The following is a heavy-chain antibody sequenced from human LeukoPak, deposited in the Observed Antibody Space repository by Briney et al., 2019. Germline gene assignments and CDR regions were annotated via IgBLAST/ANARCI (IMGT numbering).Heavy chain of an antibody. J-gene: IGHJ4*02. V-gene: IGHV3-64*01. CDR1: GFSLSTCD. CDR3: ARGYCSSTSCTNDY. Sequence: PGGSLRLSCVASGFSLSTCDMYWVRQAPGKGLEYVSAITSNGGTTYYANSVKGRFTISRDNSKNTLYLQMGSLRAEDMAVYYCARGYCSSTSCTNDYWGQGTLVTVSS. D-gene: IGHD2-2*01. CDR2: ITSNGGTT.